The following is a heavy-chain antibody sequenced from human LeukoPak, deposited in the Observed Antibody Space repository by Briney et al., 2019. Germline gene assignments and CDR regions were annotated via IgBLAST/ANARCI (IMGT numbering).Heavy chain of an antibody. D-gene: IGHD3-3*01. J-gene: IGHJ4*02. Sequence: PGGSLRLSCAASGFTFSNAWMSWVRQAPGKGLEWVGRIKSKTDDGTTDYAAPAKGRFIISRDDSKNTLYLQMNSLKTEDTAVYYCTTGDDYDFNYWGQGTVVSVSS. V-gene: IGHV3-15*01. CDR1: GFTFSNAW. CDR2: IKSKTDDGTT. CDR3: TTGDDYDFNY.